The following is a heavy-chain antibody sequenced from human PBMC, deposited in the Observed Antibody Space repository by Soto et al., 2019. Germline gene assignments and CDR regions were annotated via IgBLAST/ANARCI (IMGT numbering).Heavy chain of an antibody. CDR2: ISGSGSST. J-gene: IGHJ6*02. Sequence: EVQLLESGGGLVQSGGSLRLSCAASGLTFSLYAMTWVRQAPGKGLEWVSAISGSGSSTYYADSVKGRFTTSRDNSKNTLFLQMDSLRVEDTAVYYCAKDPGYSNYYGIDVWGQGTTVTVSS. D-gene: IGHD4-4*01. CDR3: AKDPGYSNYYGIDV. CDR1: GLTFSLYA. V-gene: IGHV3-23*01.